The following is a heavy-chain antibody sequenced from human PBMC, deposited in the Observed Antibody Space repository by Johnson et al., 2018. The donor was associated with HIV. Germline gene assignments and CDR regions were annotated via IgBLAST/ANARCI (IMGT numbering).Heavy chain of an antibody. V-gene: IGHV3-23*04. CDR1: GFTFSSYA. D-gene: IGHD6-6*01. Sequence: EVQLVESGGGLVQPGGSLRLSCAASGFTFSSYAMSWVRQAPGKGLEWVSAISGSGGSTYYADSVKGRFTISIDNSKNTLYLQMNSLRAEDTAVYYCAKEASYSSSSWSHYAFDIWGQGTMVTVSS. J-gene: IGHJ3*02. CDR2: ISGSGGST. CDR3: AKEASYSSSSWSHYAFDI.